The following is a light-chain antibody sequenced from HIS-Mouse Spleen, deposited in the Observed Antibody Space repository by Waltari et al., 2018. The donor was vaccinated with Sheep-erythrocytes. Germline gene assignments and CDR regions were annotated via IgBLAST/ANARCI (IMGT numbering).Light chain of an antibody. CDR1: SSDAGGYNY. CDR3: SSYTSSSTWV. J-gene: IGLJ3*02. V-gene: IGLV2-14*01. CDR2: EVS. Sequence: QSALTQPASVSGSPGQSITISCTGTSSDAGGYNYVSWYQQHPGKAPKLLIYEVSNRPSGFSNRFSGSKSGNTASLTISGLQAEDEADYYCSSYTSSSTWVFGGGTKLTVL.